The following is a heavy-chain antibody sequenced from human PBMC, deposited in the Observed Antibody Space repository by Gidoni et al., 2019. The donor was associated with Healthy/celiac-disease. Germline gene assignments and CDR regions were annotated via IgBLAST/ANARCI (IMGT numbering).Heavy chain of an antibody. V-gene: IGHV4-59*01. D-gene: IGHD6-19*01. Sequence: QVQLQESGPGLVKPSETLSLTCTVSGGSISSYYWSWIRQPPGKGLEWLGYIYYSGSTNYNPALKSRVTISVDTSKNQFSLKLSAVTAADTAVYYCARESSGWYYWGQGTLVTVSS. J-gene: IGHJ4*02. CDR2: IYYSGST. CDR1: GGSISSYY. CDR3: ARESSGWYY.